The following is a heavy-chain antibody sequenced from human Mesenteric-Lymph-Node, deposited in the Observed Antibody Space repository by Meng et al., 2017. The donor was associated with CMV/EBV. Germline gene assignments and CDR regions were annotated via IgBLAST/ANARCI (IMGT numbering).Heavy chain of an antibody. CDR3: ARGDIVVVPAAMGLVDAFDI. V-gene: IGHV4-59*01. J-gene: IGHJ3*02. CDR2: IYYSGST. D-gene: IGHD2-2*01. CDR1: GGSISTYY. Sequence: GSLRLSCTVSGGSISTYYWNWIRQPPGKGLEWIGYIYYSGSTNYNPSLKSRVTISVDTSKNQFSLKLSSVTAADTAVYYCARGDIVVVPAAMGLVDAFDIWGQGTMVTVSS.